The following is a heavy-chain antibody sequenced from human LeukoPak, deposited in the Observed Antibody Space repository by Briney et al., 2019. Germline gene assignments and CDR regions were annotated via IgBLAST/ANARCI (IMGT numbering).Heavy chain of an antibody. CDR2: IYYSGTA. Sequence: SETLSLTCTVSGGSISSLTYYWGWIRQPPGRGLEWIASIYYSGTAYYSPSLKSRVTISVNRSNNQFSLRLTSVTAADTAVYFCAGYSSGWSSGGGYWGQGTLVTVSS. D-gene: IGHD6-19*01. V-gene: IGHV4-39*01. J-gene: IGHJ4*02. CDR3: AGYSSGWSSGGGY. CDR1: GGSISSLTYY.